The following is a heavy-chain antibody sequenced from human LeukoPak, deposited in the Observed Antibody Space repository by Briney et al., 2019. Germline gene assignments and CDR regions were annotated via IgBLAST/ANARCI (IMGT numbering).Heavy chain of an antibody. CDR1: GFSFSSYR. CDR3: ARDFTMVTVDY. V-gene: IGHV3-7*05. CDR2: INQAGSET. D-gene: IGHD4-23*01. Sequence: PGGSLRLSCVASGFSFSSYRMSWVRRAPGKGLEWVANINQAGSETYYVDSVKGRFIISRDNTKNSLYLQVSSLRAEDTAVYYCARDFTMVTVDYWGQGTLVTVSS. J-gene: IGHJ4*02.